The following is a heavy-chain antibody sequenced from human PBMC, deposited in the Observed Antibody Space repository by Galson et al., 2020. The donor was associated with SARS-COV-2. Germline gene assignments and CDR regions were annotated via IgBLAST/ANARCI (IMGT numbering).Heavy chain of an antibody. D-gene: IGHD3-22*01. V-gene: IGHV1-2*02. CDR3: ATYYASSAYYFDY. CDR1: GYTFIDYY. CDR2: INPNSGGT. Sequence: ASVKVSCKASGYTFIDYYICWVRQAPGHGLEWMGWINPNSGGTNHAQRFQGRVTMTRDTSISTAYMDLSRLRSDDTAVYYCATYYASSAYYFDYWGQGTLVTVSS. J-gene: IGHJ4*02.